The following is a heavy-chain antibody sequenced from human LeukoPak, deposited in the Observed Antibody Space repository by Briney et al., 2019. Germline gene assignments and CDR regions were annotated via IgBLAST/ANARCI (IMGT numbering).Heavy chain of an antibody. CDR1: GFNFRAYG. CDR3: ARDGFSTSHAFDL. V-gene: IGHV3-33*01. Sequence: GGSLRLSCAAPGFNFRAYGMHWVRQAPGKGLEWVAFFWYDGTNQYYADSVKGRFSISRDISKNTLYLQMNSLRGEDTAVYYCARDGFSTSHAFDLWGQGTMVTVSS. J-gene: IGHJ3*01. D-gene: IGHD2-2*01. CDR2: FWYDGTNQ.